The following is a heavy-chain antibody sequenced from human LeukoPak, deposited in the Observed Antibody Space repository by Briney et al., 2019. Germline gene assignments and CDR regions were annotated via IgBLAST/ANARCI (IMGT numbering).Heavy chain of an antibody. CDR2: IYTSGST. CDR1: GGSISSYY. J-gene: IGHJ3*02. Sequence: PSETLSLTCTVSGGSISSYYWSWIRQPAGKGPEWIGRIYTSGSTNYNPSLKSRVTMSVDTSKNQFSLKLSSVTAADTAVYYCARYCSGGSCGFSAFDIWGQGTMVTVSS. CDR3: ARYCSGGSCGFSAFDI. D-gene: IGHD2-15*01. V-gene: IGHV4-4*07.